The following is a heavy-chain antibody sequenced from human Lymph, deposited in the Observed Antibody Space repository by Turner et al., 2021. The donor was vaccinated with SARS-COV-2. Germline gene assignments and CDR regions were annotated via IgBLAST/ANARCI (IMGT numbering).Heavy chain of an antibody. Sequence: EVQLLESGGGLVQPGGSLRLACEASGFTFSSYAMSCVRQAPGKGLQWVSTISGSGGSTYYADSVKGRFTISRDKSKNTLYLQMNSLRAEDTAVYYCAKNEMAMIVVVITLFDYWGQGTLVTVSS. CDR3: AKNEMAMIVVVITLFDY. CDR1: GFTFSSYA. CDR2: ISGSGGST. V-gene: IGHV3-23*01. D-gene: IGHD3-22*01. J-gene: IGHJ4*02.